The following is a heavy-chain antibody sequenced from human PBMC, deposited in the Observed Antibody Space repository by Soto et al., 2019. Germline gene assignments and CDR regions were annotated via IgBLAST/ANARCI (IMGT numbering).Heavy chain of an antibody. CDR3: ARLTYDFWSGYSNLKTGFDL. V-gene: IGHV1-69*02. CDR2: IIPILGIA. Sequence: GASVKVSWKAAGGAFSSYTISWVRQAPGQGLEWMGRIIPILGIANYAQKFQGRVTITADKSTSTAYMELSSLRSEDTAVYYCARLTYDFWSGYSNLKTGFDLGGEGTLVTVSS. J-gene: IGHJ5*02. D-gene: IGHD3-3*01. CDR1: GGAFSSYT.